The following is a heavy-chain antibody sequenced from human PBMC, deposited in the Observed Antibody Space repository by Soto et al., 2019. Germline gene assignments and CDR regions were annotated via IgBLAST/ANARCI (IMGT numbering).Heavy chain of an antibody. Sequence: SETLSLTCTVSGGSISSGDYYWSWIRQPPGKGLEWIGYIYYSGSTYYNPSLKSRVTISVDTSKNQFSLKLSSVTAADTAVYYCARSGYCTNGVCYTPFAYWGQGTLVTVSS. V-gene: IGHV4-30-4*01. CDR2: IYYSGST. D-gene: IGHD2-8*01. CDR3: ARSGYCTNGVCYTPFAY. J-gene: IGHJ4*02. CDR1: GGSISSGDYY.